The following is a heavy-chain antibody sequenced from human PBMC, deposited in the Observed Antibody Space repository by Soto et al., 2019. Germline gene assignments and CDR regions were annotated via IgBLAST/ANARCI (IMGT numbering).Heavy chain of an antibody. D-gene: IGHD2-15*01. Sequence: GGSLRLSCAASGFTFSSYSMNWVRQAPGKGLEWVSYISSSSTIYYADSVKGRFTISRDNAKNSLYLQMNSLRDEDTAVYYCARDIRGCSGGSCYSPYDAFDIWGQGTMVTVS. CDR1: GFTFSSYS. CDR2: ISSSSTI. V-gene: IGHV3-48*02. CDR3: ARDIRGCSGGSCYSPYDAFDI. J-gene: IGHJ3*02.